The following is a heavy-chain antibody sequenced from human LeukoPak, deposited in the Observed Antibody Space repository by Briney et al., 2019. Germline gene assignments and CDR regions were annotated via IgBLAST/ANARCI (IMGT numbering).Heavy chain of an antibody. D-gene: IGHD2-2*01. CDR3: AKGPPPDRYCSRTSCPLDY. CDR2: ISSSSSYI. CDR1: GFTFSSYS. V-gene: IGHV3-21*01. Sequence: GGSLRLSCAASGFTFSSYSMNWVRQAPGKGLEWVSSISSSSSYIYYADSVKGRFTISRDNAKNSLYLQMNSLRAEDTAVYYCAKGPPPDRYCSRTSCPLDYWGQGTLVTVSS. J-gene: IGHJ4*02.